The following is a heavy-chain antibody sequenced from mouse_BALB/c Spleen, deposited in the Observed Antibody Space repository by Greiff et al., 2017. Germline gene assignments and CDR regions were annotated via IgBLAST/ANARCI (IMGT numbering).Heavy chain of an antibody. CDR1: GYTFTDYW. Sequence: QVQLQQPGAELVMPGASVKMSCKASGYTFTDYWMHWVKQRPGQGLEWIGAIDTSDSYTSYNQKFKGKATLTVDESSSTAYMQLSSLTSEDSAVYYCARRHWYFDVWGAGTTVTVSS. J-gene: IGHJ1*01. V-gene: IGHV1-69*01. CDR2: IDTSDSYT. CDR3: ARRHWYFDV.